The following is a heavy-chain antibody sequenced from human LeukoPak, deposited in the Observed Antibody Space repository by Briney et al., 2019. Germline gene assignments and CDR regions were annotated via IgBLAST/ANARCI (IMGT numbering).Heavy chain of an antibody. CDR2: INPNSGGT. Sequence: ASVKVSCKAPGYTFTGYYMHWVRQAPGQGLEWMGRINPNSGGTNYAQKFQGRVTMTRDTSVSTAYMELSRLRSDDTAVYYCARLAVAEGDDYWGQGTLVTVSS. D-gene: IGHD6-19*01. V-gene: IGHV1-2*06. CDR1: GYTFTGYY. J-gene: IGHJ4*02. CDR3: ARLAVAEGDDY.